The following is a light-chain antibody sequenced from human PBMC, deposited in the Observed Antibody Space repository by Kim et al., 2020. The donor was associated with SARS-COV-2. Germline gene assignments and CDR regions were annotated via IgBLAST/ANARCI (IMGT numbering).Light chain of an antibody. CDR2: EAS. Sequence: EIVLTQSPATLSLSPGERATLSCRASQSVSSYLAWYQQRPGQAPRLLIYEASHRAMGIPARFSGSGSGTDFTLTISSLEREDFAVYYCQQRSNWPRTFGQGTKVDIK. V-gene: IGKV3-11*01. J-gene: IGKJ1*01. CDR3: QQRSNWPRT. CDR1: QSVSSY.